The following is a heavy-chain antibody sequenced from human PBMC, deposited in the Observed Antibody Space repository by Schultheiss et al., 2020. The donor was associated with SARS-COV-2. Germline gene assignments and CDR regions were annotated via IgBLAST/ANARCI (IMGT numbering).Heavy chain of an antibody. D-gene: IGHD3-3*01. CDR1: GGSISRSY. Sequence: SETLSLTCTVSGGSISRSYWSWIRQPAGKGLEWIGRIYTSGSTYYNPSLKSRVTISVDTSKNQFSLKLSSVTAADTAVYYCARVRSYDSSYYGMDVWGQGTTVTVSS. CDR3: ARVRSYDSSYYGMDV. V-gene: IGHV4-4*07. J-gene: IGHJ6*02. CDR2: IYTSGST.